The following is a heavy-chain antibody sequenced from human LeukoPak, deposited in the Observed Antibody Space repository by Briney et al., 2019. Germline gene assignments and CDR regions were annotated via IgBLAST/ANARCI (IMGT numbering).Heavy chain of an antibody. J-gene: IGHJ4*02. Sequence: SETLSLTCTVSGGSISSYYWSWIRQPPGKGLEWIGYNYYSGSTNYNPSLKSRVTISVDTSKNQFSLKLSSVTAADTAVYYCARLAYYYDSSGYYGGGFDYWGQGTLVTVSS. CDR3: ARLAYYYDSSGYYGGGFDY. D-gene: IGHD3-22*01. V-gene: IGHV4-59*08. CDR2: NYYSGST. CDR1: GGSISSYY.